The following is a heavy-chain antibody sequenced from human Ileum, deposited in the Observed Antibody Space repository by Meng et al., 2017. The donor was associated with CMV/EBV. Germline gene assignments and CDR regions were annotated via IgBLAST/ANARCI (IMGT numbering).Heavy chain of an antibody. CDR1: GFTFSSP. D-gene: IGHD3-3*01. J-gene: IGHJ4*02. V-gene: IGHV3-30*04. Sequence: LRLSCAASGFTFSSPIHWVRQAPGKGLEWVAVVSHDGSNEHYADSVKGRFTISRDNSKNTLYLQMNSLRTEDTAVYYCARDPGVDFWGQGTLVTVSS. CDR3: ARDPGVDF. CDR2: VSHDGSNE.